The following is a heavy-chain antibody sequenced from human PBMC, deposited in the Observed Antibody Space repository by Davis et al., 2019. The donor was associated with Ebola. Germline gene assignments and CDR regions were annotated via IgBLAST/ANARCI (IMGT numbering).Heavy chain of an antibody. Sequence: GGFLRLSCAASGFTFSSYGMHWVRQAPGKGLEWVAVISYDGSNKYYADSVKGRFTISRDNSKNTLYLQMNSLRAEDTAVYYCANRDGPDYWGQGTLVTVSS. J-gene: IGHJ4*02. CDR3: ANRDGPDY. V-gene: IGHV3-30*18. CDR2: ISYDGSNK. CDR1: GFTFSSYG.